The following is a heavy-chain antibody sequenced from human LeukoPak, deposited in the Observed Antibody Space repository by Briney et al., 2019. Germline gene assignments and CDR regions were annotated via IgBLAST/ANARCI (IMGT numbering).Heavy chain of an antibody. CDR1: GGSFSGYY. D-gene: IGHD3-3*01. J-gene: IGHJ4*02. CDR2: INQSGST. V-gene: IGHV4-34*01. CDR3: ARGSRITIFGVVIPRIEFDY. Sequence: SETLSLTCAVYGGSFSGYYWSWIRQPPGKGLEWIGEINQSGSTNYNPSLKSRVTISVDTSKNQFSLKLSSVTAADTAVYYCARGSRITIFGVVIPRIEFDYWGQGTLVTVSS.